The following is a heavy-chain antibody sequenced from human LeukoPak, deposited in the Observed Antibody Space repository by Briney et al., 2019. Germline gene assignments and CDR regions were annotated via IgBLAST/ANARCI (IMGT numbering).Heavy chain of an antibody. V-gene: IGHV4-59*01. CDR2: IYYSGIT. J-gene: IGHJ4*02. D-gene: IGHD3-22*01. CDR1: GGSISSYY. CDR3: ARTYDSSGYYVNFDY. Sequence: PSETLSLTCTVSGGSISSYYWSWIRQPPGEGLEWIGYIYYSGITNYNPSLKSRVTISVDTFKNQFSLKLSSVTAAGTAVYYCARTYDSSGYYVNFDYWGQGTLVTVSS.